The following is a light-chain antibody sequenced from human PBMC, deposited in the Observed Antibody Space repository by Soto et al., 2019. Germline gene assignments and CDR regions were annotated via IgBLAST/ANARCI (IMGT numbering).Light chain of an antibody. J-gene: IGLJ1*01. CDR1: SSSSGSNT. CDR2: SNN. Sequence: QSVGTKPPSASGTPGQRVTIYCSGSSSSSGSNTVNWYQQLPGTAPKLLIYSNNQRPSGVPDRFSGSKSGTSASLAISGRRYEDEADYYCAAGDDSLNGPVFGTGTKVTV. CDR3: AAGDDSLNGPV. V-gene: IGLV1-44*01.